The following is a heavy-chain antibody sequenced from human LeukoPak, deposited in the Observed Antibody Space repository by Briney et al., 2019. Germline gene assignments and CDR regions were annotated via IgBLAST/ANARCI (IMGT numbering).Heavy chain of an antibody. CDR3: ARGRVPAAQKRDNYYYYMDV. D-gene: IGHD2-2*01. V-gene: IGHV4-30-2*01. CDR1: GGSISSGGYS. CDR2: IYHSGST. J-gene: IGHJ6*03. Sequence: SETLSLTCTVSGGSISSGGYSWSWIRQAPGKGLEWIGYIYHSGSTDYNPSLKSRVTISVDTSKNQFSLKLSSVTAADTAVYYCARGRVPAAQKRDNYYYYMDVWGKGTTVTVSS.